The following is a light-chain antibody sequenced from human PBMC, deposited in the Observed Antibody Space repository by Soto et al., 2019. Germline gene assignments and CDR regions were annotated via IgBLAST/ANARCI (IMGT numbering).Light chain of an antibody. Sequence: EIVMTQSPATLSVSPGARGTLSCRASQSVSSNLAWYQQKPGQAPRLLIYGASTRATGIPSRFSGSGSGTEFTLTISSRQSEYFAVYYCHQYNNWPRTFGQGTTVEIK. J-gene: IGKJ1*01. V-gene: IGKV3-15*01. CDR1: QSVSSN. CDR2: GAS. CDR3: HQYNNWPRT.